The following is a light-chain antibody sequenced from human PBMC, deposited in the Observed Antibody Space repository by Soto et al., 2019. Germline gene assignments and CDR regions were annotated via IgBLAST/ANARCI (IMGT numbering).Light chain of an antibody. Sequence: VLKKSPDAVSLSPEQRATLSCRASQSVRSDYFAWYQQKPGQAPRVLIYGASSRATGIPDRFSGSGSGTDFTLTISRVEPEDFAVYYCQQYLSLPITFGQGTRLEIK. CDR1: QSVRSDY. J-gene: IGKJ5*01. CDR2: GAS. V-gene: IGKV3-20*01. CDR3: QQYLSLPIT.